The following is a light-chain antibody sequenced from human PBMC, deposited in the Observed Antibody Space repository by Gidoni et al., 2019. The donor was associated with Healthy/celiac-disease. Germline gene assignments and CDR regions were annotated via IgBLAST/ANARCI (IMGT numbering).Light chain of an antibody. Sequence: DAHFTQSQSFLSAPVADRVTITCRASQGISSYLAWYQQKPGKAPKLLIYAASTLQSGVPSRFSGSGSGTELTFTIRSLQTEDFATYYCQQLNSYPLTFGGGTKVEIK. V-gene: IGKV1-9*01. CDR3: QQLNSYPLT. CDR1: QGISSY. CDR2: AAS. J-gene: IGKJ4*01.